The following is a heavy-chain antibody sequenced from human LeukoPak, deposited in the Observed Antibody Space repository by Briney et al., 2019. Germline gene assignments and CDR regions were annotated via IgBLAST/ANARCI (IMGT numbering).Heavy chain of an antibody. CDR2: IYTSGST. CDR1: GGSISSGSYY. J-gene: IGHJ6*03. D-gene: IGHD3-3*01. Sequence: SETLSLTCTVSGGSISSGSYYWSWIRQPAGKGLEWIGRIYTSGSTNYNPSLTSRVTISVDTSKNQFSLKLSSVTAADTAVYYCARDRFLEWSAYYYYMDVWGKGTTVTVSS. CDR3: ARDRFLEWSAYYYYMDV. V-gene: IGHV4-61*02.